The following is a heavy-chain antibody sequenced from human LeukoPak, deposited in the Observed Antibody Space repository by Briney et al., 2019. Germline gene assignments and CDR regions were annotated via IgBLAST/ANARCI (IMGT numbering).Heavy chain of an antibody. J-gene: IGHJ6*03. CDR3: AKQGAARQDYYMDV. Sequence: VASVKVSCKASGGSFSSYAISWVRQAPGQGLEWMGRIIPVFGTANYAQKFQERVTITADIVSNTAYLEVTSLTSDDTAVYSCAKQGAARQDYYMDVWGNGTTVTVSS. D-gene: IGHD5-18*01. CDR1: GGSFSSYA. V-gene: IGHV1-69*06. CDR2: IIPVFGTA.